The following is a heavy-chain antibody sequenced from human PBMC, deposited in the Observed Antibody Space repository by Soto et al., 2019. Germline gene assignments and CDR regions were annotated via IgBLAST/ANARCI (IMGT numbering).Heavy chain of an antibody. D-gene: IGHD3-16*01. J-gene: IGHJ4*02. Sequence: EVQLLESGGGLVKPGGSLRLSCAASGFTFSTYAIGWVRQPQGNGLDWVSTISGSDGSTYSADPVKGRFTISRDNSKNTLDLQMNSLRAEDTAIYYCVKAKGAVLGDYWGQGTVVSISS. V-gene: IGHV3-23*01. CDR2: ISGSDGST. CDR3: VKAKGAVLGDY. CDR1: GFTFSTYA.